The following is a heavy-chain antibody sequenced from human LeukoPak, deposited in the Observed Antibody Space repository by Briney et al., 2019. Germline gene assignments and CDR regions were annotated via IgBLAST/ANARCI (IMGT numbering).Heavy chain of an antibody. J-gene: IGHJ3*01. CDR2: IYHSGNT. Sequence: SETLSLTCTVSGGSISSGSYHWSWIRQPPGKGLEWIGNIYHSGNTFYTPSLKSRATISVDTSKNQFSLRLTSVTAADTAVYFCARGQGLVHLSVDAIDFWGPGTMVTVSS. D-gene: IGHD6-19*01. CDR3: ARGQGLVHLSVDAIDF. CDR1: GGSISSGSYH. V-gene: IGHV4-39*07.